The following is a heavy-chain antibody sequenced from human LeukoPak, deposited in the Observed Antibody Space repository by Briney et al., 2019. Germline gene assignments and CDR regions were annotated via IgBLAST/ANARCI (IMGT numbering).Heavy chain of an antibody. CDR1: GGSISSSSYY. D-gene: IGHD6-13*01. Sequence: SETLSLTCTVSGGSISSSSYYWGWIRQPPGKGLEWIGSIYYSGSTYYNPSLKSRVTISVDTSKNQFSLRLTSVTAADTAVYYCARDSSSWYTYSYYGMDVWGQGTTVTVSS. V-gene: IGHV4-39*07. CDR2: IYYSGST. J-gene: IGHJ6*02. CDR3: ARDSSSWYTYSYYGMDV.